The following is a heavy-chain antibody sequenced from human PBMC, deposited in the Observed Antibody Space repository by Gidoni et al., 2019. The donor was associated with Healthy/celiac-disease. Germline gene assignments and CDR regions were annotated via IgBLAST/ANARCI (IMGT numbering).Heavy chain of an antibody. V-gene: IGHV1-69*06. CDR1: GGTFSSYA. J-gene: IGHJ5*02. D-gene: IGHD2-2*01. CDR3: AREFRGIVVVPAASVWFDP. CDR2: IIPIFGTA. Sequence: QVQLVQSGAEVKKPGSSVKVSCKASGGTFSSYAISWVRQAPGQGLEWMGGIIPIFGTANYAQKFQGRVTITADKSTSTAYMELSSLRSEDTAVYYCAREFRGIVVVPAASVWFDPWGQGTLVTVSS.